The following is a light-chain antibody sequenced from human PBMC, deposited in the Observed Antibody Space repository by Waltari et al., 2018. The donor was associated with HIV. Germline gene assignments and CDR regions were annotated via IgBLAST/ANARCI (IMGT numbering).Light chain of an antibody. CDR1: QGISSW. Sequence: IHLTQSPCSVHASVGDRVTITCRARQGISSWLAWYQQKPGKAPNLLIYAASTLQSGVPSRFSGSISGTDFTLTINSLQPEDFATYYCQQADSFPITFGQGTRLDLK. CDR3: QQADSFPIT. J-gene: IGKJ5*01. V-gene: IGKV1D-12*01. CDR2: AAS.